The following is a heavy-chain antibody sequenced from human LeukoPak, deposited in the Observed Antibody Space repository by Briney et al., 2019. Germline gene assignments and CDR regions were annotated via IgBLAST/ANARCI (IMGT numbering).Heavy chain of an antibody. V-gene: IGHV5-51*01. CDR3: ARPLLTYSSGWHL. CDR1: GYSFTSYW. J-gene: IGHJ3*01. Sequence: GESLKICCKGSGYSFTSYWIGWVREMPGKGLEWMGIIYPGDSDSRYSPSFQGQITISADKSISTAYLQWSSLKAQDTAMYCCARPLLTYSSGWHLWGQGTMVTVSS. CDR2: IYPGDSDS. D-gene: IGHD6-19*01.